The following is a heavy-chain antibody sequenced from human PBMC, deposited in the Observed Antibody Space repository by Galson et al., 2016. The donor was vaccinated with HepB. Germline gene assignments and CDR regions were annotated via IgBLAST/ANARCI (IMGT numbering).Heavy chain of an antibody. CDR3: AKQQQVVISGMDV. CDR2: ILEDGSNT. Sequence: SLRLSCAASGFAFSTYAMTWVRQAPGKGLEWVSSILEDGSNTFSADSVRGRFTTSRDNVKNILFLQMDSLRVEDTAVYYCAKQQQVVISGMDVWGQGTTVTVSS. CDR1: GFAFSTYA. J-gene: IGHJ6*02. D-gene: IGHD6-13*01. V-gene: IGHV3-23*01.